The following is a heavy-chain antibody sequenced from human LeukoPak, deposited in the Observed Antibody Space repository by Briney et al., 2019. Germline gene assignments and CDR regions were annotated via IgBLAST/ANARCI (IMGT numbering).Heavy chain of an antibody. CDR3: ARDTASGYYVSDY. Sequence: SVKVSCKASGGTFSSYAISWVRQAPGQGLEWMGRIIPILGIANYAQKFQGRVTITADKSTSTAYMELSSLRSEDTAVYYCARDTASGYYVSDYWGQGALVTVSS. V-gene: IGHV1-69*04. J-gene: IGHJ4*02. CDR1: GGTFSSYA. D-gene: IGHD3-22*01. CDR2: IIPILGIA.